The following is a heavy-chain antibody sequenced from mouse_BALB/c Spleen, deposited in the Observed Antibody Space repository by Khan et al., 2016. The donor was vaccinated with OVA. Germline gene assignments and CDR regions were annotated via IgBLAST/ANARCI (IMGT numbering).Heavy chain of an antibody. Sequence: EVQLVESGGGLVQPGGSRKLSCAASGFTFSSFGMHWVRQAPEKGLEWVAYISGDSNTIYYTDTVKGRFTIPRDNPKNTLFLQMTSLRSEDTAMDYCARSYFYGYYFDQWGQGTTLTVSS. D-gene: IGHD1-1*01. J-gene: IGHJ2*01. CDR1: GFTFSSFG. CDR2: ISGDSNTI. CDR3: ARSYFYGYYFDQ. V-gene: IGHV5-17*02.